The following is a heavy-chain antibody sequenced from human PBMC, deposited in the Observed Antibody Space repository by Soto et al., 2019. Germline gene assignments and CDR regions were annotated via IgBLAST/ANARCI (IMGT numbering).Heavy chain of an antibody. D-gene: IGHD3-16*01. V-gene: IGHV3-33*01. J-gene: IGHJ4*02. CDR3: ARDGGSHGPSYFDS. Sequence: VHLVESGGGVVQPGRYLRLCCAASGSTFSYYGMTWVRQAPGKGPEWVAVIWYDGSIKYYAESVKGRFSISRDNSKNTLYLNMNSLRTEDTAVYYCARDGGSHGPSYFDSWGQGSQVIVSS. CDR1: GSTFSYYG. CDR2: IWYDGSIK.